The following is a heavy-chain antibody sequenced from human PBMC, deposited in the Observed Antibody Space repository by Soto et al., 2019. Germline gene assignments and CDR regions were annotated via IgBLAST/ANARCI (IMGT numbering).Heavy chain of an antibody. D-gene: IGHD6-13*01. Sequence: EVQLVESGGGLVQPGGSLRLSCSASGFTFSSYRMNWVRQAPGKGLEWVSYISSSSSTIYYADSVKGRFTISRDNAKNSLYLQMNSLSAEDTAVYYCATWRSRWYDWAFDLWGHGTMVTVSS. V-gene: IGHV3-48*01. CDR3: ATWRSRWYDWAFDL. J-gene: IGHJ3*01. CDR2: ISSSSSTI. CDR1: GFTFSSYR.